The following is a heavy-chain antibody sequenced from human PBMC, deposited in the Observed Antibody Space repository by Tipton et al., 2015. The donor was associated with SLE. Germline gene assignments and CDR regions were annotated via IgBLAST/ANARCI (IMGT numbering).Heavy chain of an antibody. V-gene: IGHV4-59*11. J-gene: IGHJ4*02. CDR1: GGSIDSHY. Sequence: TLSLTCSVSGGSIDSHYWSWVRQPPGKGLEWIGYIYYTGSTNYNPSLKSRVTISIDKSKNQFSLKLTSVTAADTAVYHCTRVPRYNWNYIADWGQGTLVSVSS. CDR3: TRVPRYNWNYIAD. D-gene: IGHD1-7*01. CDR2: IYYTGST.